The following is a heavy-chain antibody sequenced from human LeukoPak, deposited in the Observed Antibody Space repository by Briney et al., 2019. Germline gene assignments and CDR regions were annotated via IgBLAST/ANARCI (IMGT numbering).Heavy chain of an antibody. CDR2: IIPIFGTA. CDR1: GGTFSSYA. D-gene: IGHD3-22*01. J-gene: IGHJ3*02. V-gene: IGHV1-69*06. CDR3: ARGGYYDSSGYGAFDI. Sequence: SVKVSCKASGGTFSSYAISWVRQAPGQGLEWMGGIIPIFGTANYAQKFQGRVTITADKSTSTDYMELISLRSEDTAVYYCARGGYYDSSGYGAFDIWGQGTMVTVSS.